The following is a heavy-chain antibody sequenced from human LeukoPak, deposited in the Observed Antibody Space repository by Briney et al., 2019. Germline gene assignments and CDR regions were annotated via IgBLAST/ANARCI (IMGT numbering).Heavy chain of an antibody. CDR1: GYTFTSYG. D-gene: IGHD1-26*01. Sequence: ASVKVSCKPSGYTFTSYGISWVRQAPGQGLERMGWISAYNGNTNYAQKFQGRVTMTADTSTSTAYMELRSLRSDDTAMYYCARDRGKWEHLRFFDYWGQGTLVTVSS. V-gene: IGHV1-18*01. CDR3: ARDRGKWEHLRFFDY. CDR2: ISAYNGNT. J-gene: IGHJ4*02.